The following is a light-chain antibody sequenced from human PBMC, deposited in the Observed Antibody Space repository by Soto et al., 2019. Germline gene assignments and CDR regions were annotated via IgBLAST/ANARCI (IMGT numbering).Light chain of an antibody. Sequence: QSVLTQPRSVSGSPGQSVTISCTGTSSDVGGYNYVSWYQQHPGKAPKLMIYDVSKRPSGVPDRFSGSKSSNTASLTISGLQAEDEADYYCCSYAGSYTYVVFGGGTQLTVL. CDR2: DVS. J-gene: IGLJ2*01. CDR3: CSYAGSYTYVV. CDR1: SSDVGGYNY. V-gene: IGLV2-11*01.